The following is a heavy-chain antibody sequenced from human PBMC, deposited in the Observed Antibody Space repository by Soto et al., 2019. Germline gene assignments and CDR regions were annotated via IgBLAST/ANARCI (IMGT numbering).Heavy chain of an antibody. Sequence: PSETLSLTCTVSGGSISSGGYYWSWIRQHPGKGLEWIGYIYYGGSTYYNPSLKSRVTISVDTSKNQFSLKLSSVTAADTAVYYCARVAVRGVRAGDYWGQGTLVTVS. V-gene: IGHV4-31*03. CDR2: IYYGGST. CDR3: ARVAVRGVRAGDY. J-gene: IGHJ4*02. D-gene: IGHD3-10*01. CDR1: GGSISSGGYY.